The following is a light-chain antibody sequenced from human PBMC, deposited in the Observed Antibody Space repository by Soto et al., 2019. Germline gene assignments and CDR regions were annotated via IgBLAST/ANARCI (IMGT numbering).Light chain of an antibody. CDR3: QQYGTSPRT. V-gene: IGKV3-20*01. Sequence: EIVLTRSPVTLSFSPGERATLSCRASQSVSNNYLAWYQQKPGQAPRLLIYGASNRATGIPDRFSGSGSGTDFTLTISRLEPEDSAVYCCQQYGTSPRTFGQGTRLEIK. J-gene: IGKJ5*01. CDR2: GAS. CDR1: QSVSNNY.